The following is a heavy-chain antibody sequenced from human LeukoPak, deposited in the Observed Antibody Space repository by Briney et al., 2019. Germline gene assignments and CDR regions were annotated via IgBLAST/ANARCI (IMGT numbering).Heavy chain of an antibody. CDR2: ISYDGSNK. J-gene: IGHJ4*02. D-gene: IGHD5-18*01. Sequence: GRSLRLSCAASGFAFSSYGMHWVRQAPGKGLEWVAVISYDGSNKYYADSVKGRFTISRDNSKNTLYLQMNSLRAEDTAVYYCARESEELWTLDYWGQGTLVTVSS. CDR3: ARESEELWTLDY. V-gene: IGHV3-30*03. CDR1: GFAFSSYG.